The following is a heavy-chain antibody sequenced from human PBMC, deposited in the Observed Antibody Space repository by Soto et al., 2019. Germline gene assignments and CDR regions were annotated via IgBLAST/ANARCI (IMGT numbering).Heavy chain of an antibody. CDR1: GFTFDDYD. CDR2: INCSGGST. V-gene: IGHV3-23*01. CDR3: AKAGMIVVAAHNWFDP. J-gene: IGHJ5*02. Sequence: GGSLRLSCAASGFTFDDYDMSWVRQAPGKGLEWVSGINCSGGSTYYADSVKGRFTISRDNSKNTLYLQMNSLRAEDTAVYYCAKAGMIVVAAHNWFDPWGQGTLVTVSS. D-gene: IGHD3-22*01.